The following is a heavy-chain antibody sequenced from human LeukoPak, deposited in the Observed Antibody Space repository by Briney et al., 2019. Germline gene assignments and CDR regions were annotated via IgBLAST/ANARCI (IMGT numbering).Heavy chain of an antibody. D-gene: IGHD3-22*01. CDR2: INYSGST. CDR3: ARGYDY. V-gene: IGHV4-39*01. Sequence: PSETLSLTCTVSGGSINGSTSYWGWIRQPPGKGLDWIGIINYSGSTYYNPSLRSRVTISVDTSKNQFSLKLNSVTASDTAVYYCARGYDYWGQGTLVTVSS. CDR1: GGSINGSTSY. J-gene: IGHJ4*02.